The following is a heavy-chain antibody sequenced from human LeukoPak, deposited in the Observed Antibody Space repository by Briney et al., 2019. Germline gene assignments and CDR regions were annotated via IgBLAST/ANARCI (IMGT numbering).Heavy chain of an antibody. V-gene: IGHV3-33*01. CDR3: ARDRGYYDSSGGDY. J-gene: IGHJ4*02. Sequence: PGRSLRLSCAASGFTFSSYGMHWVRLAPGKGLEWVAVIWYDGSNKYYADSVKGRFTVSRDNSKNTLYLQMNSLRAEDTAVYYCARDRGYYDSSGGDYWGQGTLVTVSS. CDR2: IWYDGSNK. D-gene: IGHD3-22*01. CDR1: GFTFSSYG.